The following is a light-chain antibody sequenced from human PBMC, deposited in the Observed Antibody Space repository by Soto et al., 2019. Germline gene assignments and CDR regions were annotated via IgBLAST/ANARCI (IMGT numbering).Light chain of an antibody. CDR3: QQYENLPT. V-gene: IGKV1-33*01. Sequence: DIQMTQTPSSLSASVGDRFTMTCRASQHINNYLNWYQQKPGRAPKLLIYDASNLEAGVPSRFRGSGSGTDFTFTISRLQPEDIATYYCQQYENLPTFGQGTRLEIK. CDR1: QHINNY. J-gene: IGKJ5*01. CDR2: DAS.